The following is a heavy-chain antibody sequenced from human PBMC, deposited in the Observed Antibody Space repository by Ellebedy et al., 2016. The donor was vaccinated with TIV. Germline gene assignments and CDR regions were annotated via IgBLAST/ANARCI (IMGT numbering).Heavy chain of an antibody. J-gene: IGHJ4*02. CDR1: DGFISNYY. V-gene: IGHV4-59*12. CDR3: ARGAPFPYYFDS. Sequence: MPSETLSLTCTVSDGFISNYYWTWIRQSPEKGLEWIGYIYRSGSNGSNPSLKSRISISVDTPKNQFSLNLNSVTAADSAVYYYARGAPFPYYFDSWGQGILVTVSS. CDR2: IYRSGSN.